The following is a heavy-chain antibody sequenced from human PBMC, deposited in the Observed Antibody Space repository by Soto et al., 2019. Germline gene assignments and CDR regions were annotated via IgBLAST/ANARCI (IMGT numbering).Heavy chain of an antibody. J-gene: IGHJ2*01. CDR3: ARETMARYF. V-gene: IGHV4-31*03. CDR1: GGSINIDGHY. Sequence: SETLSLTCTVSGGSINIDGHYWSWIRQQPGKEPEWIGYTDRSGSTYYNPSFKSRVTVSVDTPKNQFSLKLTSVTDADTAIYYCARETMARYF. CDR2: TDRSGST.